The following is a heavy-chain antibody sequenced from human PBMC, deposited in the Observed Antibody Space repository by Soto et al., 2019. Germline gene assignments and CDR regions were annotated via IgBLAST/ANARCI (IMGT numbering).Heavy chain of an antibody. D-gene: IGHD3-10*01. CDR1: GGSFSGYY. CDR3: ARGSHLAITMVRGVREDRFDY. V-gene: IGHV4-34*01. CDR2: INHSGST. J-gene: IGHJ4*02. Sequence: QVQLQQWGAGLLKPSETLSLTCAVYGGSFSGYYWSWIRQPPGKGLEWIGEINHSGSTHYNPALTRLVTISVDTSKNQFSLKLSAVTAADTAVYYCARGSHLAITMVRGVREDRFDYWCEGALVMVST.